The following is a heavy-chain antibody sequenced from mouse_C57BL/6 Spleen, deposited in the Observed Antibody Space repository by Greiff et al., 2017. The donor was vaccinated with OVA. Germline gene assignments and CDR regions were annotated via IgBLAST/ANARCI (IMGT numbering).Heavy chain of an antibody. J-gene: IGHJ3*01. V-gene: IGHV5-6*01. CDR1: GFTFSSYG. Sequence: VQLQQSGGDLVKPGGSLKLSCAASGFTFSSYGMSWVRQTPDKRLEWVATISSGGSYTYYPDSVKGRSTISRDNAKNTLYLQISSLKSEDSAMYYCAGHSTVVGPFAYWGQGTLVTVSA. D-gene: IGHD1-1*01. CDR2: ISSGGSYT. CDR3: AGHSTVVGPFAY.